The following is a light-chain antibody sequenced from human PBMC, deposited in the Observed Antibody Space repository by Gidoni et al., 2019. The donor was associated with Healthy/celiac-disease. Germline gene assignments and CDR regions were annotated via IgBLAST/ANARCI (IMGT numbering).Light chain of an antibody. CDR1: QSVSSN. Sequence: VITQSPATLSVSPGERATLSCRASQSVSSNLAWYQQKPGQAPRLLLYGASTRATGIPARFSGRGSGTEFTLTISSLQSEDFAVYYCQQYNNGPPLFGQXTKVEIK. CDR2: GAS. J-gene: IGKJ1*01. V-gene: IGKV3-15*01. CDR3: QQYNNGPPL.